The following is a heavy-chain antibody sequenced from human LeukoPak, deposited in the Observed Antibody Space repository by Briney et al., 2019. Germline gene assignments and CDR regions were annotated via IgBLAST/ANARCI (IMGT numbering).Heavy chain of an antibody. CDR3: ARVGYSSSGNYYNDRGAFDY. J-gene: IGHJ4*02. CDR2: IYYSGST. D-gene: IGHD3-10*01. Sequence: NTSETLSLTCTVSGGSISSYYWSWIRQPPGKGLEWIGYIYYSGSTNYNPSLKSRVTISVDTSNNQFSLKLSSVTAADTAVYYCARVGYSSSGNYYNDRGAFDYWGQGTLVTVSS. CDR1: GGSISSYY. V-gene: IGHV4-59*01.